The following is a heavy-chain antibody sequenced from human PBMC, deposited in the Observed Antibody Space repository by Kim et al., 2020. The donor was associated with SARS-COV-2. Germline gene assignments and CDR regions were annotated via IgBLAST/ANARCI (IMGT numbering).Heavy chain of an antibody. D-gene: IGHD6-13*01. CDR1: GFNFSDYY. CDR3: ARDTTSAAADSYYGMDI. J-gene: IGHJ6*02. Sequence: GGSLRLSCAASGFNFSDYYMSWIRQAPGKGLEWVSHISGTSICTNYADSVEGRFTISRDNARKTLYLQMKSLRAEDTAVYYCARDTTSAAADSYYGMDIWGQETAVTV. CDR2: ISGTSICT. V-gene: IGHV3-11*06.